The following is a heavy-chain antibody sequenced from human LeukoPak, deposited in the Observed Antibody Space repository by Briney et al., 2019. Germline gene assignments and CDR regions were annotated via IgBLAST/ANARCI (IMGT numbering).Heavy chain of an antibody. D-gene: IGHD6-13*01. CDR2: INGDGTYT. CDR1: GFSFSSAA. Sequence: GSLRLSCAASGFSFSSAAVSWVRQAPGKGLQWVSSINGDGTYTNYADSVEGRFTISRDNSKNTLYLQMTSLTAEDTAIYYCAHSIAAARGYYFYYWGQGTLVTVSS. V-gene: IGHV3-23*01. J-gene: IGHJ4*02. CDR3: AHSIAAARGYYFYY.